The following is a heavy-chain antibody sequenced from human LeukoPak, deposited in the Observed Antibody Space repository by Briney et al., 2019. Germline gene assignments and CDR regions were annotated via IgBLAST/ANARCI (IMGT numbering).Heavy chain of an antibody. J-gene: IGHJ4*02. CDR3: AKDRENIVVVTAFDY. Sequence: GGSLRLSCAASGFTFSSYAMSWVRQAPGKGLEWVSAISGSGGSTYYADSVKGRFTISRDNSKDTLYLQMNSLRAEDTAVYYCAKDRENIVVVTAFDYWGQGTLVTVSS. D-gene: IGHD2-2*01. CDR2: ISGSGGST. CDR1: GFTFSSYA. V-gene: IGHV3-23*01.